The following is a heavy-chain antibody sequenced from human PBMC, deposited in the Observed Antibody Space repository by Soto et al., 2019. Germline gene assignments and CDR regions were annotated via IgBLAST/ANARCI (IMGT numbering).Heavy chain of an antibody. CDR1: GFTFSNAW. D-gene: IGHD4-4*01. Sequence: EVQLLESGGGLVKPGGSLRLSCAGSGFTFSNAWMSWVRRAPGKVLEWVGRIKSDAYGGAIDYPAPVKGRLTISRYDSKNTLFLQMNSLRAEDSAVYSCTTTTARLEPPKHDFWGQGTPVIVSS. CDR2: IKSDAYGGAI. J-gene: IGHJ4*02. V-gene: IGHV3-15*01. CDR3: TTTTARLEPPKHDF.